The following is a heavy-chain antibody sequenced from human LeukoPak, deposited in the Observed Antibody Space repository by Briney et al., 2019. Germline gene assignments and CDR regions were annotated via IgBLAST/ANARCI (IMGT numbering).Heavy chain of an antibody. CDR3: AREPTQPLRFGEFHPFDN. Sequence: SETLSPTCTVSGGSIRTSEDHWTWIRQHPGKGLEWIGYTSNSGYPDSNPSLKSRVTISLDTSKNQFSLKLSSVTAADTAVYYCAREPTQPLRFGEFHPFDNWGQGTLVTVSS. D-gene: IGHD3-10*01. CDR1: GGSIRTSEDH. J-gene: IGHJ4*02. V-gene: IGHV4-31*03. CDR2: TSNSGYP.